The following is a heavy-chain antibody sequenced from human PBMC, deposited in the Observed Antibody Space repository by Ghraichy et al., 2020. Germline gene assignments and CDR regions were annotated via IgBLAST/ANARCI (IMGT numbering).Heavy chain of an antibody. CDR3: ARGSAVVRFYYYAGMDV. V-gene: IGHV3-48*02. CDR2: ISSSSRNI. J-gene: IGHJ6*02. CDR1: GFTFSGYS. D-gene: IGHD4-23*01. Sequence: GGSLRLSCVGSGFTFSGYSMNWVRQSPGKGLEWVSHISSSSRNICYADSVKGRFTISRDNAKNSLSLQMNSLRDEDTAVYYCARGSAVVRFYYYAGMDVWGQGTTVTVSS.